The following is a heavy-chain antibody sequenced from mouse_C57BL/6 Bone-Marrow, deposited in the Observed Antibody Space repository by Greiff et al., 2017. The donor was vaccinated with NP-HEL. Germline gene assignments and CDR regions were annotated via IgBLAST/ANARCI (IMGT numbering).Heavy chain of an antibody. D-gene: IGHD1-1*01. CDR1: GYTFTDYE. CDR2: IDPETGGT. V-gene: IGHV1-15*01. CDR3: TRKVTTVVAHWYFDV. J-gene: IGHJ1*03. Sequence: QVQLKQSGAELVRPGASVTLSCKASGYTFTDYEMHWVKQTPVHGLEWIGAIDPETGGTAYNQKFKGKAILTADKSSSTAYMELRSLTSEDSAVYYCTRKVTTVVAHWYFDVWGTGTTVTVSS.